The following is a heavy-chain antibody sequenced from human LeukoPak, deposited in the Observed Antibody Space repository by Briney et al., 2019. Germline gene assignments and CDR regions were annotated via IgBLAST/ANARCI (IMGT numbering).Heavy chain of an antibody. D-gene: IGHD4-23*01. J-gene: IGHJ6*02. Sequence: SVKVSCKASGGTLSTYSISWVRQAPGQGLEWMGGIIPIFNTINYAQRFQGRVTLTADESTNTAYMELSSLRSEDTAVYYCARGLSRWSTPTSSYYYRMDVRGQGTTVAVSS. V-gene: IGHV1-69*13. CDR2: IIPIFNTI. CDR1: GGTLSTYS. CDR3: ARGLSRWSTPTSSYYYRMDV.